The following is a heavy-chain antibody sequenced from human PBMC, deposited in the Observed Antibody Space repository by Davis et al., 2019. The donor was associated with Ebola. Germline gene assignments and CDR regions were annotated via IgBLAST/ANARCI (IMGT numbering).Heavy chain of an antibody. D-gene: IGHD6-13*01. CDR1: GFTFSSYS. J-gene: IGHJ4*02. Sequence: GESLKISCAASGFTFSSYSMNWVRQAPGKGLEWVSYISSSSSTIYYADSVKGRFTISRDNAKNSLYLQMNSLRAEDTAVYYCARDEGGSWYVGIDYWGQGTLVTVSS. V-gene: IGHV3-48*04. CDR3: ARDEGGSWYVGIDY. CDR2: ISSSSSTI.